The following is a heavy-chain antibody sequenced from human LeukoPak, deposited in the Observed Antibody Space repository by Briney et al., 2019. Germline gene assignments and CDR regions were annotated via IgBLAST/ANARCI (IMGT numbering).Heavy chain of an antibody. Sequence: GGSLRLSCAASGFTSSSYAMSWVRQAPGKGLEWVSAISGSGGSTYYADSVKGRFTISRDNSKNTLYLQMNSLRAEDTAVYYCAKDIVVVVAAPHYFDYWGQGTLVTVSS. CDR3: AKDIVVVVAAPHYFDY. J-gene: IGHJ4*02. V-gene: IGHV3-23*01. CDR1: GFTSSSYA. CDR2: ISGSGGST. D-gene: IGHD2-15*01.